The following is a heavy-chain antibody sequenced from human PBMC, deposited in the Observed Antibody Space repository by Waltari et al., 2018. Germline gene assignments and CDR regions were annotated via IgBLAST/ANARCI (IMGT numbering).Heavy chain of an antibody. V-gene: IGHV4-34*02. CDR3: ARGRNYDSTLGRNDSSHSGLDV. CDR2: VSHGGTA. D-gene: IGHD3-3*01. CDR1: GGSLGDYI. Sequence: QVLLQQWGAGLLKPSETLSLTCDISGGSLGDYIWTWIRQPPGKGLEWLGQVSHGGTARSNPSGQSRVTLSLATSQRHFSLRLQSVTAADTAVYYCARGRNYDSTLGRNDSSHSGLDVWGQGSAVTVSS. J-gene: IGHJ6*01.